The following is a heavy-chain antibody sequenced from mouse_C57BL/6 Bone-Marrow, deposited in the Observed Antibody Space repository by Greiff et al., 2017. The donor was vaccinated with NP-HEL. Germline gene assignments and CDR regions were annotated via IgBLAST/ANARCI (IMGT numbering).Heavy chain of an antibody. CDR1: GYTFTSYD. CDR3: ARKAGLYAMDY. J-gene: IGHJ4*01. CDR2: IYPRDGST. Sequence: QVQLKESGPELVKPGASVKLSCKASGYTFTSYDINWVKQRPGQGLEWIGWIYPRDGSTKYNEKFKGKATLTVDTSSSTAYMELHSLTSEDSAVYFCARKAGLYAMDYWGQGTSVTVSS. D-gene: IGHD3-1*01. V-gene: IGHV1-85*01.